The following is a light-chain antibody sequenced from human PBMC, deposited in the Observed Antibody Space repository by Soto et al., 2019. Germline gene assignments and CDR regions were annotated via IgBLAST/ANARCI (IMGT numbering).Light chain of an antibody. Sequence: QSALTQPPSASGSPGQSVAISCTGTSSDVGNYNYVSWYQQYPGKAPKLIIYEVTKRPSGVPDRFSGSKSGNTASLTVSALQADDEAHYYCSSYADGNNWVFGGGTKVTVL. CDR2: EVT. J-gene: IGLJ3*02. CDR3: SSYADGNNWV. CDR1: SSDVGNYNY. V-gene: IGLV2-8*01.